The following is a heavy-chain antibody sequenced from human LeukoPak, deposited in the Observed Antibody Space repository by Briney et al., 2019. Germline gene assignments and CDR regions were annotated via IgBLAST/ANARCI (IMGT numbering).Heavy chain of an antibody. D-gene: IGHD4-11*01. CDR2: ISYDGSNK. V-gene: IGHV3-30*18. CDR3: AKIGYYSETQNFDY. CDR1: GFTFSSYG. J-gene: IGHJ4*02. Sequence: GGSLRLSCAASGFTFSSYGMHWVRQAPGKGLEWVAVISYDGSNKYYADSVKGRLTISRDNSKNTLYLQMSSLRAEDTAVYYCAKIGYYSETQNFDYWGQGTLVTVSS.